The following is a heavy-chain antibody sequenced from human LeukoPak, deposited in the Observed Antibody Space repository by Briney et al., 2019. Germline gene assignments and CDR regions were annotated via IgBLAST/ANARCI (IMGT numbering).Heavy chain of an antibody. CDR2: ISNSGSAM. CDR1: GFTSSDSY. Sequence: GGSLRLSCAASGFTSSDSYMGWFRQAPGKGLEWVSYISNSGSAMYYADSVEGRFTISRDNAKNSLYLQMNSLRAEDTAVYYCARARGSYSFDYWGQGTLVTVSS. J-gene: IGHJ4*02. V-gene: IGHV3-11*01. CDR3: ARARGSYSFDY. D-gene: IGHD1-26*01.